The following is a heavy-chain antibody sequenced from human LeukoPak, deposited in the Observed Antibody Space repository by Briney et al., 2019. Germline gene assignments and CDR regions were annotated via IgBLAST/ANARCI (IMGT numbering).Heavy chain of an antibody. J-gene: IGHJ3*02. D-gene: IGHD4-23*01. CDR3: ARGYGDNSGAFDI. CDR1: GGSIIVAAYS. V-gene: IGHV4-30-2*01. Sequence: SQTLSLTCAVSGGSIIVAAYSWSWIRQPPGKGLEWVGYIYHTGRTYSNPSLKSRVTVSVDRSKNKFSLKLSSVTAAVTAVYYCARGYGDNSGAFDIWGQGTMVTVSS. CDR2: IYHTGRT.